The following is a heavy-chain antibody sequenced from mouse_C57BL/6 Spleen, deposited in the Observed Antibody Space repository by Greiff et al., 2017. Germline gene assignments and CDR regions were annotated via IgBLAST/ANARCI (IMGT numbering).Heavy chain of an antibody. CDR3: ARRGFFDGYYGGYAMDY. J-gene: IGHJ4*01. D-gene: IGHD2-3*01. CDR1: GFTFTDYY. CDR2: IRNKANGYTT. V-gene: IGHV7-3*01. Sequence: EVKLVESGGGLVQPGGSLSLSCAASGFTFTDYYMSWVRQPPGKALEWLGFIRNKANGYTTEYSASVKGRFTISRDNSQSILYLQMNALRAEDSATYYCARRGFFDGYYGGYAMDYWGQGTSVTVSS.